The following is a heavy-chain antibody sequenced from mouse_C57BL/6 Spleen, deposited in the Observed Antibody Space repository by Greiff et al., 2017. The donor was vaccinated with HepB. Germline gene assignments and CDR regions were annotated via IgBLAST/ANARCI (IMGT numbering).Heavy chain of an antibody. CDR1: GYTFTSYG. CDR3: AREKDYYGSSYYFDY. J-gene: IGHJ2*01. CDR2: IYPRSGNT. D-gene: IGHD1-1*01. Sequence: VQLKQSGAELARPGASVKLSCKASGYTFTSYGISWVKQRTGQGLEWIGEIYPRSGNTYYNEKFKGKATLTADKSSSTAYMELRSLTSEDSAVYFCAREKDYYGSSYYFDYWGQGTTLTVSS. V-gene: IGHV1-81*01.